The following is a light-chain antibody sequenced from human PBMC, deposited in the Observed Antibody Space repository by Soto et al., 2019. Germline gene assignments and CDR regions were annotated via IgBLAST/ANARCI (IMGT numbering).Light chain of an antibody. Sequence: QSALTQPPSASGSPGQSVTISCTGTSSDVGGYNYVSWYQQHPGKAPKLMIYXVTKRPXXXXDXXSGSKSDNTASLTVSGLQAEDEADYYCSSYAGSNFVVFGGGTKLTVL. CDR2: XVT. V-gene: IGLV2-8*01. CDR1: SSDVGGYNY. J-gene: IGLJ2*01. CDR3: SSYAGSNFVV.